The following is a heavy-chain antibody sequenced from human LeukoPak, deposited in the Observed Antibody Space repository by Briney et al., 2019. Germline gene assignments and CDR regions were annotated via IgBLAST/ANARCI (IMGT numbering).Heavy chain of an antibody. CDR2: IIPIFGTA. V-gene: IGHV1-69*13. CDR3: ARVKVATITYYYYYYGMDV. D-gene: IGHD5-12*01. Sequence: SVKVSCKASGGTFSSYAISWVRQAPGQGLEWMGGIIPIFGTANYAQKFQGRVTVTADESTSTAYMELSSLRSEDTAVYYCARVKVATITYYYYYYGMDVWGQGTTVTVSS. CDR1: GGTFSSYA. J-gene: IGHJ6*02.